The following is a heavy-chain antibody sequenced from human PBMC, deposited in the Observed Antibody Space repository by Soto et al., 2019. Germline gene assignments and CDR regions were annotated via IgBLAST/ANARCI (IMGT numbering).Heavy chain of an antibody. Sequence: GGSLRLSCAASGFTFSSYGMHWVRQAPGKGLEWVAVIWYDGSNKDYADSVKGRFTISRDNSKNTLYLQINSLRAEDTAVYYCAREKDSTMGPSFDSWGQGTLVTVSS. CDR3: AREKDSTMGPSFDS. CDR2: IWYDGSNK. J-gene: IGHJ4*02. V-gene: IGHV3-33*08. D-gene: IGHD5-18*01. CDR1: GFTFSSYG.